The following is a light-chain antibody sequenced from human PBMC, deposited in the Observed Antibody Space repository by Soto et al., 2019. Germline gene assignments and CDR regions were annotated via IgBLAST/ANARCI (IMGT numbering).Light chain of an antibody. CDR2: GAS. J-gene: IGKJ1*01. V-gene: IGKV3-20*01. Sequence: DIVLTQSPGTLSLSPGERATLSCRASQSVSSNYLAWYQQKPGQAPRLLIYGASSRATGIPDRFSGSGSGTDFTLTISRLELEDFAVYYCQQYGSSPQTFGQGTKVDI. CDR1: QSVSSNY. CDR3: QQYGSSPQT.